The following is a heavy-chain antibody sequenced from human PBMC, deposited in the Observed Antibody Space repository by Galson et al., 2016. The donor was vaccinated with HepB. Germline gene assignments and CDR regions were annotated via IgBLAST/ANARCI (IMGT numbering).Heavy chain of an antibody. Sequence: SLRLSCAASGFTFSSYAFGWVRQAPGKGLEWVSTISGSETTSYADSMKGRFTISRDNSKNTLFLQMNSLRVEDMAVYYCAKGSDCYGWGSYPYYFDYWGQGTLVTVSS. D-gene: IGHD3-10*01. CDR2: ISGSETT. CDR3: AKGSDCYGWGSYPYYFDY. V-gene: IGHV3-23*01. CDR1: GFTFSSYA. J-gene: IGHJ4*02.